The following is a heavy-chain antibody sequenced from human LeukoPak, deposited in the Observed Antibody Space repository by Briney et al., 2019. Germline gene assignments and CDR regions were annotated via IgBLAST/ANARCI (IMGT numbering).Heavy chain of an antibody. CDR2: ISGIGVTT. CDR3: AKESPHFDY. CDR1: GFTFSNYA. V-gene: IGHV3-23*01. J-gene: IGHJ4*02. Sequence: GGSLRLSCAASGFTFSNYAMSWVRQAPGKGLEWVSTISGIGVTTYYVDSVKGRFTISRDNSKNTLYLQMNSLRAEDTAIFYCAKESPHFDYWGQGTLVTVSS.